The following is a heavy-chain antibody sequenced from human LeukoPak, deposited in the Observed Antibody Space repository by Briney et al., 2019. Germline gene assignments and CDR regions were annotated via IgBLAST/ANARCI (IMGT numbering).Heavy chain of an antibody. CDR1: GFTFSSYS. D-gene: IGHD3-3*01. V-gene: IGHV3-21*01. CDR3: ARDTSGCTFDD. J-gene: IGHJ4*02. CDR2: ISATSNYI. Sequence: GGSLRLSCAASGFTFSSYSMNWVRQAPGKGLEWVSSISATSNYIYYADSVKGRFTISRDNAKNSLYLQMNSLRAEDTAVYYCARDTSGCTFDDWGQGTLVTVSS.